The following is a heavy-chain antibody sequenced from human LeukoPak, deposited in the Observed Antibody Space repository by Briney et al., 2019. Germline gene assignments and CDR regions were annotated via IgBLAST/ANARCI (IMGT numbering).Heavy chain of an antibody. V-gene: IGHV1-69*04. D-gene: IGHD2-2*01. CDR3: ARDSDYCSSTSCWLDP. Sequence: SVKVSCKASGGTFSSYAISWVRQAPGQGLEWMGRIIPILGIANYAQKFQGRVTITADKSTSTAYMELSSLRSEDTAVYYCARDSDYCSSTSCWLDPWGQGTLVTVSS. J-gene: IGHJ5*02. CDR1: GGTFSSYA. CDR2: IIPILGIA.